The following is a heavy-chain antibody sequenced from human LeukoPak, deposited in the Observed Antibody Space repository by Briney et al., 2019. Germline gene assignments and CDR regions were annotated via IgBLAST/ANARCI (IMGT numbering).Heavy chain of an antibody. Sequence: GGSLRLSCAASEFSVGSNYMTWVRQAPGKGLEWVSLIYSGGSTYYADSVKGRFTISRDNSKNTLYLQMNSLRAEDTAVYYCARGGYYFDYWGQGTLVTVSS. CDR2: IYSGGST. D-gene: IGHD6-25*01. V-gene: IGHV3-66*01. J-gene: IGHJ4*02. CDR3: ARGGYYFDY. CDR1: EFSVGSNY.